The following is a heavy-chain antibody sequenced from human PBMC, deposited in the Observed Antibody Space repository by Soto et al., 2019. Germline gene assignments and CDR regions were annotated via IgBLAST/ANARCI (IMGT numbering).Heavy chain of an antibody. V-gene: IGHV1-8*01. CDR2: MNPNSGNT. Sequence: ASVKVSCKASGYTFTGYDINWVRQATGQGLEWMGWMNPNSGNTGYAQKFQGRVTMTRNTSISTAYMELSSLRSEDTAVYYCARGALKTATITNWFDPWGQGTLVTVSS. J-gene: IGHJ5*02. D-gene: IGHD5-12*01. CDR1: GYTFTGYD. CDR3: ARGALKTATITNWFDP.